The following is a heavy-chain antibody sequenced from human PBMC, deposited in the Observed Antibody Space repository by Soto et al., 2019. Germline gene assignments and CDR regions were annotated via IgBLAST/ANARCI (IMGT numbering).Heavy chain of an antibody. Sequence: QVQLVQSGAEVKKPGSSVKVSCKASGGTFSTYTITWVRQAPGQGLEWMGRIIPIIGIINYAQKFQGRVTISADKFPGTXYMELTELRSDDTAVYYCAGDPDSHYNDSHASSYPWGQGTLVTVSS. CDR2: IIPIIGII. CDR3: AGDPDSHYNDSHASSYP. V-gene: IGHV1-69*08. CDR1: GGTFSTYT. J-gene: IGHJ5*02. D-gene: IGHD4-4*01.